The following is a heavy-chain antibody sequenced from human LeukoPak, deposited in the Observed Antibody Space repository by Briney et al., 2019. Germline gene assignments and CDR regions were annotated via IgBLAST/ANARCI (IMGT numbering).Heavy chain of an antibody. J-gene: IGHJ5*02. V-gene: IGHV4-30-2*01. CDR3: ARGSPRYCSSTSCRWGFDP. CDR2: INHSGST. D-gene: IGHD2-2*01. CDR1: GGSISSGGYY. Sequence: PSQTLSLTCAVSGGSISSGGYYWSWIRQPPGKGLEWIGEINHSGSTNYNPSLKSRVTISVDTSKNQFSLKLSSVTAADTAVYYCARGSPRYCSSTSCRWGFDPWGQGTLVTVSS.